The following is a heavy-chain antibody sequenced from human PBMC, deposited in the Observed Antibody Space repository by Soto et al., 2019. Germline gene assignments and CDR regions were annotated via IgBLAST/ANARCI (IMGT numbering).Heavy chain of an antibody. D-gene: IGHD5-12*01. J-gene: IGHJ2*01. V-gene: IGHV1-46*01. CDR3: ARGNHRWLQLWYFDL. Sequence: SVKVSCKASGYTFTSYYMHWVRQAPGQGLEWMGIINPSGGSTSYAQKFQGRVTMTRDTSTSTVHMELSSLRSEDTAVYYCARGNHRWLQLWYFDLWGRGTLVTVSS. CDR2: INPSGGST. CDR1: GYTFTSYY.